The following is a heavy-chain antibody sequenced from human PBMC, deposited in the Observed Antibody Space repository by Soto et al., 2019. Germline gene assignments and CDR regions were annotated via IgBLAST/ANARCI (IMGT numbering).Heavy chain of an antibody. J-gene: IGHJ6*02. CDR2: IIPISGTA. CDR3: ARSQGSSASLEIYYYYYYGMDV. V-gene: IGHV1-69*13. Sequence: SVKVSCKSSGGTFSSYAISWVRQAPGQGLEWMGGIIPISGTANYAQKFQGRVTITADESTSTAYMELSSLRSEDTAVYYCARSQGSSASLEIYYYYYYGMDVWGQGTTVTVSS. CDR1: GGTFSSYA. D-gene: IGHD2-2*01.